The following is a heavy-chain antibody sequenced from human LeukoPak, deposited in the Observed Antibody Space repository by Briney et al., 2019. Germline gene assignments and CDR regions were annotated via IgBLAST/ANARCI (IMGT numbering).Heavy chain of an antibody. D-gene: IGHD1-26*01. J-gene: IGHJ5*02. V-gene: IGHV4-34*01. CDR2: INHSRGT. CDR3: AREVRIEMTTTKGCWFDP. Sequence: SETLSLTCSVYGGSITAYYWSWIRQPPGKGLEWIGEINHSRGTKYNPSLESRVTILLDASKNEFSLNLNSVTAADTAVYYCAREVRIEMTTTKGCWFDPWAREPWSPSPQ. CDR1: GGSITAYY.